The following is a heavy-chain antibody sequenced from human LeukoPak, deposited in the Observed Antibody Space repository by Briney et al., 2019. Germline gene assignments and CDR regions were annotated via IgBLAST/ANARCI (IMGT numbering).Heavy chain of an antibody. V-gene: IGHV3-7*01. CDR2: IKQDGREK. Sequence: GGSLRLSCAPSGFTFSIYCMSLVRQAPGKGLEWVANIKQDGREKYYVDSVKRRLIISRHNAKNSLYLQMNSLRDEDTAVYYCARDGAADFDYWGQGTLVTVSS. CDR3: ARDGAADFDY. J-gene: IGHJ4*02. D-gene: IGHD6-25*01. CDR1: GFTFSIYC.